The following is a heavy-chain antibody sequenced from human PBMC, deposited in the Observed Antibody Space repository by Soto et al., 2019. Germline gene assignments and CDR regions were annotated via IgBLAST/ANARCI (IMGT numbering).Heavy chain of an antibody. Sequence: SETLSLTCTVAGGSISSSSYYWGWIRQPPGKGLEWIGSIYYSGSTYYNPSLKSRVTISVDTSKNQFSLKLSSATAADTAVYYCARGYCSSTSCSPNYYYYGMDVWGQGTTVTVSS. CDR1: GGSISSSSYY. CDR3: ARGYCSSTSCSPNYYYYGMDV. J-gene: IGHJ6*02. CDR2: IYYSGST. D-gene: IGHD2-2*01. V-gene: IGHV4-39*01.